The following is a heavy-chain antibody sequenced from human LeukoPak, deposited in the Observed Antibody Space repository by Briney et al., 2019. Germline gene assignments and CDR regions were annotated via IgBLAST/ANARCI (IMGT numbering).Heavy chain of an antibody. CDR1: GFTFSGFW. V-gene: IGHV3-7*03. J-gene: IGHJ3*01. D-gene: IGHD6-6*01. Sequence: GGSLRLSCAVSGFTFSGFWMSWSRQAPGKGLEWVASINSDGSEGYYADAVKGRFTISRDNAKNSLYLQINSLRAEDTAVYYCARSSYSSSSSVWGQGTMVTVSS. CDR2: INSDGSEG. CDR3: ARSSYSSSSSV.